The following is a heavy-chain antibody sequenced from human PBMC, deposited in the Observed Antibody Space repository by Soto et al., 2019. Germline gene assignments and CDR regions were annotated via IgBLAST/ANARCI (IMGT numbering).Heavy chain of an antibody. CDR2: ISAYNGNT. Sequence: QVQLVQSGAEVKKPGASVKVSCKASGYTFTSYGISWVRQAPGQGLEWMGWISAYNGNTNYAQKLQGRVTMTTDTSTSTAYMVLSSLTSHDTAAYYCARALHLGELSLYGTPHSIDYWVHGTLVTVSS. CDR3: ARALHLGELSLYGTPHSIDY. V-gene: IGHV1-18*01. J-gene: IGHJ4*01. D-gene: IGHD3-16*02. CDR1: GYTFTSYG.